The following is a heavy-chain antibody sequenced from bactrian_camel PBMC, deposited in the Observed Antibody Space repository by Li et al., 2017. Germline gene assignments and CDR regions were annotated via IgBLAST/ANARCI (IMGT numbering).Heavy chain of an antibody. CDR2: IYKGDGSV. D-gene: IGHD6*01. V-gene: IGHV3S31*01. CDR3: AARDSGYPHYSDY. CDR1: GFTFNTYA. J-gene: IGHJ4*01. Sequence: VQLVESGGGLVQPGGSLRLSRAASGFTFNTYAMNWVRQAPGKEREVVALIYKGDGSVYYADSAEGRFTISQDNDKNTLYLQMDSLKPEDTAVYYCAARDSGYPHYSDYWGQGTQVTVS.